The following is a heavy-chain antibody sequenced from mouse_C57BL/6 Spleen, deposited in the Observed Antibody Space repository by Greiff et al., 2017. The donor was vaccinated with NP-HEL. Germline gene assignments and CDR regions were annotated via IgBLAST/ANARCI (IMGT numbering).Heavy chain of an antibody. CDR1: GYTFTSYW. V-gene: IGHV1-52*01. CDR2: IDPSDSET. CDR3: ARDGYGSSYDWYFDV. Sequence: QVQLQQPGAELVRPGSSVKLSCKASGYTFTSYWMHWVKQRPIQGLEWIGNIDPSDSETHYNQKFKDKATLTVDKSSSTAYMQRSSLTSEDSAVYYCARDGYGSSYDWYFDVWGTGTTVTVSS. D-gene: IGHD1-1*01. J-gene: IGHJ1*03.